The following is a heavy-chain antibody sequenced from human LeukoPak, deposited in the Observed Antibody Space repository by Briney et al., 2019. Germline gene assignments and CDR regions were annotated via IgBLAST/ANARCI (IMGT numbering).Heavy chain of an antibody. CDR3: ARLWFGEFYTFGWFDP. CDR2: IYYSGST. D-gene: IGHD3-10*01. V-gene: IGHV4-39*07. J-gene: IGHJ5*02. CDR1: GGSISSSSYY. Sequence: SETLSLTCTVSGGSISSSSYYWGWIRQPPGKGLEWIGSIYYSGSTYYSPSLKSRVTISVDTSKNQFSLKLSSVTAADTAVYYCARLWFGEFYTFGWFDPWGQGTLVTVSS.